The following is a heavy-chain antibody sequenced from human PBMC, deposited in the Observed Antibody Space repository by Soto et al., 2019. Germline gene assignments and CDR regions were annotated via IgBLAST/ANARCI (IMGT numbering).Heavy chain of an antibody. D-gene: IGHD6-6*01. CDR3: AKDHSSSGFDY. CDR1: GFTFSSYG. Sequence: QVQLVESGGGVVQPGRSLRLSCAASGFTFSSYGMHWVRQAPGKGLEWVAVISYDGSNKYYADSVKGRFTISRDNSKNTLYLQMNSLRAEDTAVYYCAKDHSSSGFDYWGQGTLVTVSS. CDR2: ISYDGSNK. J-gene: IGHJ4*02. V-gene: IGHV3-30*18.